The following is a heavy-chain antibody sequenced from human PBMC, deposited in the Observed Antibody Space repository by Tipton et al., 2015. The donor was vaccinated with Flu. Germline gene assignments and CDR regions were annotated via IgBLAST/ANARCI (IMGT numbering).Heavy chain of an antibody. D-gene: IGHD2-21*01. CDR3: ARGSGILWWKGDAFDI. J-gene: IGHJ3*02. Sequence: SLRLSCAASGFTFSSYEMNWVRQAPGKGLEWVSYISSSGSTIYYADSVKGRFTISRDNAKNSLYLQMNSLRAEDTAVYYCARGSGILWWKGDAFDIWGQGTMVTVSS. CDR2: ISSSGSTI. V-gene: IGHV3-48*03. CDR1: GFTFSSYE.